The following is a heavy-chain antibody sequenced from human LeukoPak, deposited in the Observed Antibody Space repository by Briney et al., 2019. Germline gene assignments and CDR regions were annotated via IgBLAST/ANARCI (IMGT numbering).Heavy chain of an antibody. Sequence: SETLSLTCTVSGGSISSYYWSWIRQPPGKGLEWIGYIYYGGSTNYNPSLKSRVTISVDTSKNQFPLKLSSVTAADTAVYYCARVAAAADTVSGMDVWGQGTTVTVSS. D-gene: IGHD6-13*01. V-gene: IGHV4-59*01. J-gene: IGHJ6*02. CDR3: ARVAAAADTVSGMDV. CDR2: IYYGGST. CDR1: GGSISSYY.